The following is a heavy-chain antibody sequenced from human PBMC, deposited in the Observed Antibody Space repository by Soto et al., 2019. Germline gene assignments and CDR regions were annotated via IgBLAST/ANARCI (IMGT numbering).Heavy chain of an antibody. CDR1: WGAFGGFY. Sequence: LVILSLPWAVDWGAFGGFYCRRILQPPRKGLEWIGEINHSGSTNYNPSLKSRVTISVDTSKNQFSLKLSSVTAADTAVYYCARGGTAMVFGFYYYGMDVWGQGTTVTVSS. CDR3: ARGGTAMVFGFYYYGMDV. D-gene: IGHD5-18*01. J-gene: IGHJ6*02. CDR2: INHSGST. V-gene: IGHV4-34*01.